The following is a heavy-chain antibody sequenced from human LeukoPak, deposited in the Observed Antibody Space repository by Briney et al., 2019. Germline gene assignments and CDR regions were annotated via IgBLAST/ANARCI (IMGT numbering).Heavy chain of an antibody. V-gene: IGHV3-30*04. CDR3: ARSSSPWNWFDP. Sequence: GGSLRLSCAASGFTFSSYAMHWVRQAPGKGLEWVAVISYDGSNKYYADSVKGRFTISRDNSKNTLYLQMNSLRAEDTAVYYCARSSSPWNWFDPWGQGTLVTVSS. J-gene: IGHJ5*02. D-gene: IGHD6-13*01. CDR1: GFTFSSYA. CDR2: ISYDGSNK.